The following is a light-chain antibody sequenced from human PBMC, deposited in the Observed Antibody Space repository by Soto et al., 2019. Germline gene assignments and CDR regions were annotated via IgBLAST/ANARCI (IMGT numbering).Light chain of an antibody. CDR3: SSYTSSSTLGV. CDR2: EVS. J-gene: IGLJ2*01. Sequence: QSALTQPASVSXXPGQSITISCTGTSSDVGGYNYVSWYQQHPGKAPKLMIYEVSNRPSGVSNRFSGSKSGNTASLTISGLQAEDEADYYCSSYTSSSTLGVFGGGTKLTVL. V-gene: IGLV2-14*01. CDR1: SSDVGGYNY.